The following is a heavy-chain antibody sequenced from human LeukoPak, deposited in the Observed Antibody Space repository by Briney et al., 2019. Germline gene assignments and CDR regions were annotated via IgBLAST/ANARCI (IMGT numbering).Heavy chain of an antibody. J-gene: IGHJ4*02. CDR1: GFTFSSYS. CDR3: ARDLSSSFDY. Sequence: GGSLRLSCAASGFTFSSYSMNWVRQAPGKGLEWVSSISSSSSYIYYADSVKGRSTISRDNAKNSLYLQMNSLRAEDTAVYYCARDLSSSFDYWGQGTLVTVSS. CDR2: ISSSSSYI. D-gene: IGHD6-13*01. V-gene: IGHV3-21*01.